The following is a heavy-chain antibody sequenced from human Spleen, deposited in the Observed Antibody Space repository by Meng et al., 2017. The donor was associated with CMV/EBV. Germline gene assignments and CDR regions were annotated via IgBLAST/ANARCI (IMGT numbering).Heavy chain of an antibody. CDR1: GFTFSSYW. J-gene: IGHJ4*02. D-gene: IGHD1-26*01. CDR3: ARDVVGATG. CDR2: INGDGTST. V-gene: IGHV3-74*01. Sequence: GGSLRLSCAASGFTFSSYWMYWVRQAPGKGLVWVSRINGDGTSTSYADSVKGRFTISRDNAENTLYLQMNSVRAEDTALYYCARDVVGATGWGQGTLVTVSS.